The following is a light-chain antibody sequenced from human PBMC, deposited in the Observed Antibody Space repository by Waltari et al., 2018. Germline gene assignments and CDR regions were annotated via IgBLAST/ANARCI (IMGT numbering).Light chain of an antibody. V-gene: IGLV2-14*01. J-gene: IGLJ2*01. Sequence: QSALTQPASVSASPGQSITISCTGTSGDIGGSVFVSWYQHHPGRAPKVLIFDVNHRPSGISDRVSGSKSGNTASLTISGLQAEDDADYYCSSPSTNNVVVFGGGTKVTVL. CDR2: DVN. CDR1: SGDIGGSVF. CDR3: SSPSTNNVVV.